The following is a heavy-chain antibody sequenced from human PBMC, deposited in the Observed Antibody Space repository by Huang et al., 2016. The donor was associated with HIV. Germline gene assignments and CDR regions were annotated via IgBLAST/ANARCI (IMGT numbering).Heavy chain of an antibody. J-gene: IGHJ4*02. V-gene: IGHV5-51*01. CDR1: GYSFSSYW. CDR2: IFPEDADT. Sequence: VQLVQSGAEVKKPGESLKISCKGSGYSFSSYWIAWVRQIPGKGLEWMGLIFPEDADTTYIPSFEGQVTISADKSIGTAYLQWSSLKASDTAMYYCARRFSSSSGYFDYWGQGSLVTVSS. D-gene: IGHD6-6*01. CDR3: ARRFSSSSGYFDY.